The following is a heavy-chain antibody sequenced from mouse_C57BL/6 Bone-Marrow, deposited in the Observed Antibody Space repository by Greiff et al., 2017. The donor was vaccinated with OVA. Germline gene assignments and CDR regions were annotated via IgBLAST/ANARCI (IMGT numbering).Heavy chain of an antibody. J-gene: IGHJ3*01. CDR1: GYTFTSYW. CDR3: ARSSFAD. V-gene: IGHV1-69*01. Sequence: QVQLQQSGAELVMPGASVKLSCKTSGYTFTSYWMHWVKQRPGQGLEWIGEIDPSDSYTNYNQKFKGKSTLTVDKSSSTAYMQLSSLTSEDSAVYYCARSSFADWGQGTLVTVSA. CDR2: IDPSDSYT.